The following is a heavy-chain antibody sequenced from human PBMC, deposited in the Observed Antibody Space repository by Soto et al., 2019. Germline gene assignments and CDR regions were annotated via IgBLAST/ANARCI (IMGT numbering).Heavy chain of an antibody. D-gene: IGHD2-2*01. J-gene: IGHJ6*02. CDR3: ARGLGPYHYYYYGMDV. V-gene: IGHV3-30-3*01. Sequence: QVQLVESGGGVVQPGRSLRLSCAASGFTFSSYAMHWVRQAPGKGLEWVAVISYDGSNKYYADSVKGRFTISRDNSKNTLYLQMNSLRAEDTAVYYCARGLGPYHYYYYGMDVWGQGTTVTVSS. CDR2: ISYDGSNK. CDR1: GFTFSSYA.